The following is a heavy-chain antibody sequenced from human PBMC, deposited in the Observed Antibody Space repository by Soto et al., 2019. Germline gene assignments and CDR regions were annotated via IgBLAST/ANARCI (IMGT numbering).Heavy chain of an antibody. Sequence: QSQTLSLTCAVYGGSFSGYYWSWIRQPPGKGLEWIGEINHSGSTNYNPSLKSRVTISVDTSKNQFSLKLRSVTAADTAVYYCARGAGDIAARLRDAFDIWGQGTMVTVSS. CDR3: ARGAGDIAARLRDAFDI. V-gene: IGHV4-34*01. D-gene: IGHD6-6*01. J-gene: IGHJ3*02. CDR2: INHSGST. CDR1: GGSFSGYY.